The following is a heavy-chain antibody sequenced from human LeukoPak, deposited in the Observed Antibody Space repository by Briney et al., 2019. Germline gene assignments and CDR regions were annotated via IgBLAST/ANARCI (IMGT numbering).Heavy chain of an antibody. D-gene: IGHD5-24*01. CDR1: GGSISSYY. CDR3: ASLPQLSRDGYIADSFDI. J-gene: IGHJ3*02. Sequence: SETLSLTCTVSGGSISSYYWSWIRQPPGKGLEWIGYIYYSGNTNYNPSLKSRVTISVDTSNNQFSLKLSSVTAADTAVYYCASLPQLSRDGYIADSFDIWGQGIMVTVSS. CDR2: IYYSGNT. V-gene: IGHV4-59*13.